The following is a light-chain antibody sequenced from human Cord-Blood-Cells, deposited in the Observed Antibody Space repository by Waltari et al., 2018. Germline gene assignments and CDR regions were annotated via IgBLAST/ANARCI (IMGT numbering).Light chain of an antibody. CDR2: LNSDGSH. CDR3: QTWGTGV. V-gene: IGLV4-69*01. CDR1: SGHSSYA. Sequence: PSASASLGASVKLTCTLSSGHSSYAIAWHQQQPEKGPRYLMKLNSDGSHSKGDGIPDRFSGSSSGAERYLTISSLQSEDEADYYCQTWGTGVFGGGTKLTVL. J-gene: IGLJ3*02.